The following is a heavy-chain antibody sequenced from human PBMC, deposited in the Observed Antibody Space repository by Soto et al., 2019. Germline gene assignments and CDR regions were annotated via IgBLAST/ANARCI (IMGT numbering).Heavy chain of an antibody. CDR3: ARQRAVTTIFDY. J-gene: IGHJ4*02. CDR1: GFPFSNYA. V-gene: IGHV3-30*04. Sequence: QVQLVESGGGVVQPGRSLRLSCAASGFPFSNYAMHWFRQAPGKGLEWVAFISYDGRNKYYADSVKGRFTISRDNSKKTLYLQMNNLRAEDTAVYYCARQRAVTTIFDYWGQGTLVTVSS. D-gene: IGHD4-17*01. CDR2: ISYDGRNK.